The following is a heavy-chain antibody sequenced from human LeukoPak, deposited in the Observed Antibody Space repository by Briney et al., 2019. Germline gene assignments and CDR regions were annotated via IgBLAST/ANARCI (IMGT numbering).Heavy chain of an antibody. Sequence: GGSLKISCKGSGYSFTSYWISWVRQMPGKGLEWMGRIDPSDSYTNYSPSFQGHVTISADKSISTAYLQWSSLKASDTAMYYCASGVPAPQLDYWGQGTLVTVSS. V-gene: IGHV5-10-1*01. CDR1: GYSFTSYW. CDR3: ASGVPAPQLDY. J-gene: IGHJ4*02. CDR2: IDPSDSYT. D-gene: IGHD2-2*01.